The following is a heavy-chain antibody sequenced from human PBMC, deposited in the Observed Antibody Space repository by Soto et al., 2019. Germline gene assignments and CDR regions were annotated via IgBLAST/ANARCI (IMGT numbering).Heavy chain of an antibody. CDR2: IGTAGDT. D-gene: IGHD2-2*01. Sequence: EVQLVESGGGLVQPGGSLRLSCAASGFTFSSYDMHWVRQTTGKGLEWVSTIGTAGDTYYPGSVKGRFTISRENAKNSLYLQMNSLSAGDTAVYYCARGPTKGAFDLWGQGTMVTVSS. CDR1: GFTFSSYD. CDR3: ARGPTKGAFDL. J-gene: IGHJ3*01. V-gene: IGHV3-13*01.